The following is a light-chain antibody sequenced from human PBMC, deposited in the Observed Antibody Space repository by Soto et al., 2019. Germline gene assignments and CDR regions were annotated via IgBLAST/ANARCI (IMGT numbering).Light chain of an antibody. CDR2: AAS. J-gene: IGKJ4*01. CDR3: QQYNNWPPIT. V-gene: IGKV3-15*01. Sequence: EKVMTQSPPRRFLSQGKRATLSCRASQSLASHLAWYQQKPGQAPRLLIYAASTRATGIPARFSGSGSGTEFSLTISNLQSEDFAVYYCQQYNNWPPITFGGGTKVEIK. CDR1: QSLASH.